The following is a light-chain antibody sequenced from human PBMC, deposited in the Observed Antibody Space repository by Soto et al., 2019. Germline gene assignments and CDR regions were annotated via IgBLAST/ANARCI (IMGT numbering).Light chain of an antibody. V-gene: IGKV3-11*01. J-gene: IGKJ5*01. CDR3: QQRSSWPIT. Sequence: EIVMTQSPATLSVSPGERPTLSCRASQSVGSDLAWYQQKPGQAPRLLIYEASNRATGIPARFSGSGSGTDFTLIISSLEPEDFAVYYCQQRSSWPITFGQGTRLEIK. CDR2: EAS. CDR1: QSVGSD.